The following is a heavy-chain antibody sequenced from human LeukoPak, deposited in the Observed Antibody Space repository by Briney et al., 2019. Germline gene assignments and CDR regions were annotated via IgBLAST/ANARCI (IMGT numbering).Heavy chain of an antibody. D-gene: IGHD3-10*01. V-gene: IGHV3-74*01. CDR2: IKGDGITT. J-gene: IGHJ4*02. Sequence: PGGSLRLSCEASGFTFSSFWMHWVRQAPGKGLVWVARIKGDGITTNYADPAKGRFTVSRDNAKNTVYLQMNSLRAEDTAVYYCARDLSPVVRASPMGYWGQGTLVTVSS. CDR3: ARDLSPVVRASPMGY. CDR1: GFTFSSFW.